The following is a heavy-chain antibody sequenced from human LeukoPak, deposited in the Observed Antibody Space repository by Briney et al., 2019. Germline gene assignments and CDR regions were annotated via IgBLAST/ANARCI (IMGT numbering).Heavy chain of an antibody. CDR3: ASSESRSWYYFDY. V-gene: IGHV4-34*12. CDR2: IIHSGTT. Sequence: PSETLSLTCAVYRGSFSGYYWSWIRQPPGKGLEWVGEIIHSGTTSYSPSLRSRVTISLDTSKNQFSLKVSSVTAADTAVYYCASSESRSWYYFDYWGQGTLVTVSS. D-gene: IGHD6-13*01. J-gene: IGHJ4*02. CDR1: RGSFSGYY.